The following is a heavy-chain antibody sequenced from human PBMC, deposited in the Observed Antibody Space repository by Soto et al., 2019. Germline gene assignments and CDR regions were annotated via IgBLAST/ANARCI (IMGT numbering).Heavy chain of an antibody. J-gene: IGHJ4*02. CDR2: VYSSGST. CDR3: ARQPRGPGYGERGFYFDY. V-gene: IGHV4-39*01. CDR1: GGSTNSRSDD. D-gene: IGHD3-16*01. Sequence: SETLSPTCTLSGGSTNSRSDDWGWIRQPPGKGLEWIGSVYSSGSTHDNPSLQSRVTISVDTSRDQFSLNLISVTAADTAVYFCARQPRGPGYGERGFYFDYWGQGTLVTVSS.